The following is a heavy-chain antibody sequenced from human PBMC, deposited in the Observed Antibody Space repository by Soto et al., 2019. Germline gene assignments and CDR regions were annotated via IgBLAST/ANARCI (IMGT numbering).Heavy chain of an antibody. CDR3: ARALLTYYDFWSGYSDAFDI. CDR2: MNPNSGNT. J-gene: IGHJ3*02. CDR1: GYTFTSYD. D-gene: IGHD3-3*01. V-gene: IGHV1-8*01. Sequence: ASVKVSCKASGYTFTSYDINWVRRATGQGREWMGWMNPNSGNTGYAQKFQGRVTMTRNTSISTAYMELSSLRSEDTAVYYCARALLTYYDFWSGYSDAFDIWGQGTMVTVSS.